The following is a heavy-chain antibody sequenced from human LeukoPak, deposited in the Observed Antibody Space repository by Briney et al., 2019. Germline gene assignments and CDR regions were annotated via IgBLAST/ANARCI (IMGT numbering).Heavy chain of an antibody. Sequence: ASVKVSCKASGYTFTGYYMHWVGQAPGQGVEWMGWINPNSGGTNYAQKFQGRVTMTRDTSISTAYMELSRLRSDDTAVYSCARTTESYDSSGYWVYYFDYWGQGTLVPVSS. CDR3: ARTTESYDSSGYWVYYFDY. CDR1: GYTFTGYY. J-gene: IGHJ4*02. D-gene: IGHD3-22*01. V-gene: IGHV1-2*02. CDR2: INPNSGGT.